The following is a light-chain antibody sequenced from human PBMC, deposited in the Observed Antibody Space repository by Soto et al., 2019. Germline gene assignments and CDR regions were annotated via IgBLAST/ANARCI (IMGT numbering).Light chain of an antibody. Sequence: QMTQSPSSLSAPVGERVTITCRASQDIGNALGWFQQKPGKAPKRLIYATSTLQSGVPSRFSGSRSGTEFTLTISSLQPEDFATYYCLQHNSYPFTFGPGTKVAI. CDR3: LQHNSYPFT. J-gene: IGKJ3*01. V-gene: IGKV1-17*01. CDR2: ATS. CDR1: QDIGNA.